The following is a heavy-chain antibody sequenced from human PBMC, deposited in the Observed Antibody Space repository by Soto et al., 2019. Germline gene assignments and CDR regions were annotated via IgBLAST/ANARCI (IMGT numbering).Heavy chain of an antibody. V-gene: IGHV4-30-4*01. CDR1: GGSISSGDYY. J-gene: IGHJ6*02. D-gene: IGHD5-18*01. CDR2: IYYSGST. CDR3: ARGSYSYGDYYYYGMDV. Sequence: SETLSLTCTVSGGSISSGDYYWSWIRQPPGKGLEWIGYIYYSGSTYYNPSLKSRVTISVDTSKNQFSLKLSSVTAADTAVYYCARGSYSYGDYYYYGMDVWGQGTTVTVSS.